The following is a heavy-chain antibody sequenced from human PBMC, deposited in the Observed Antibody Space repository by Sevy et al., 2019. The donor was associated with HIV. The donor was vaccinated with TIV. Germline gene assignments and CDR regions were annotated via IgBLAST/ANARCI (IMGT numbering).Heavy chain of an antibody. CDR1: GYTFTSYD. D-gene: IGHD2-2*01. CDR2: MNPNSGNT. J-gene: IGHJ4*02. CDR3: ARGRVVGHLSTDFDY. Sequence: ASVKVSCKASGYTFTSYDINWVRQATGQGLEWMGWMNPNSGNTGYAQKFQGRVTITRNTSISTAYMELSSLGSEDTAGYYCARGRVVGHLSTDFDYWGQGTLVTVSS. V-gene: IGHV1-8*03.